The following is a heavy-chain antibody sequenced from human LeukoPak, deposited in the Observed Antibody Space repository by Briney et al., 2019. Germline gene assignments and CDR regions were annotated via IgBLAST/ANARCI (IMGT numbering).Heavy chain of an antibody. CDR3: ARERYYYDNSGSSRGPFDY. CDR2: INPSGGST. J-gene: IGHJ4*02. V-gene: IGHV1-46*01. Sequence: GASVKVSCKASGYTFTSYYMHWVRQAPGQGLEWMGIINPSGGSTSYAQKFQGRVTMTRDTSTSTVYMELSSLRSEDTAVYYCARERYYYDNSGSSRGPFDYWGQGTLVTVSS. D-gene: IGHD3-22*01. CDR1: GYTFTSYY.